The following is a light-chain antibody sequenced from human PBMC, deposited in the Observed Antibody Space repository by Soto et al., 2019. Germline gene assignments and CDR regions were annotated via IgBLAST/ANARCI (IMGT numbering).Light chain of an antibody. V-gene: IGLV2-14*03. CDR1: SIDIGAFTF. J-gene: IGLJ1*01. Sequence: QSALTQPASVSGSPGQSITISCTGTSIDIGAFTFVSWYQQHPGKVPKLMIFDVNRRPSGVSDRFSGSKSGNTASLTISGLQAEDEGDYYCSSYTSSSTHVFGSGTKLTVL. CDR2: DVN. CDR3: SSYTSSSTHV.